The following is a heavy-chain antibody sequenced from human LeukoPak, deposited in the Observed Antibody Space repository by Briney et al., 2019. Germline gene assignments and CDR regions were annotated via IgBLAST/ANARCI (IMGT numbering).Heavy chain of an antibody. CDR1: GYTFTSYG. V-gene: IGHV1-18*01. J-gene: IGHJ6*03. CDR2: ISGYNGNT. Sequence: ASVKVSCKASGYTFTSYGIHWVRQAPGQGLEWMGWISGYNGNTNYAHKVQGRVTMTTDTSTSTAYMELRSLRSDDTAVYYCARESYDFWSGAYYYYMDVWGKGTTVTVSS. CDR3: ARESYDFWSGAYYYYMDV. D-gene: IGHD3-3*01.